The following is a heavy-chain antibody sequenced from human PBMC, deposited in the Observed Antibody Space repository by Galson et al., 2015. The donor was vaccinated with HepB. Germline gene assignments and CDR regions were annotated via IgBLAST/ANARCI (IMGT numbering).Heavy chain of an antibody. J-gene: IGHJ6*02. CDR3: ARGMGGGNLHDYYYGMDV. CDR1: GYTFTGYY. Sequence: SVKVSCKASGYTFTGYYMHWVRQAPGQGLEWMGWINPNSGGTNYAQKFQGRVTMTRDTSISTAYMELSRLRSEDTAVYYCARGMGGGNLHDYYYGMDVWGQGTTVTVSS. V-gene: IGHV1-2*02. D-gene: IGHD4-23*01. CDR2: INPNSGGT.